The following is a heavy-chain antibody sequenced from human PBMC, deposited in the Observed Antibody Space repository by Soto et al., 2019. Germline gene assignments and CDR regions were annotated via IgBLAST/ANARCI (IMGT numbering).Heavy chain of an antibody. D-gene: IGHD6-13*01. Sequence: PGGSLRLSCAASGFTFSSYGMHWVRQAPGKGLEWVAVISYDGSNKYYADSVKGRFTISRDNSKNTLYLQMNSLRAEDTAVYYCAKAAAGPTGHHNWFDPWGQGTLVTVSS. J-gene: IGHJ5*02. CDR2: ISYDGSNK. CDR3: AKAAAGPTGHHNWFDP. V-gene: IGHV3-30*18. CDR1: GFTFSSYG.